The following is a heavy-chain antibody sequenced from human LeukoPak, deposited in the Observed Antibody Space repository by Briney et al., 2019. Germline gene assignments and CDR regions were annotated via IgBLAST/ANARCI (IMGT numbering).Heavy chain of an antibody. J-gene: IGHJ6*03. CDR1: GYSFTSYW. V-gene: IGHV5-51*01. CDR3: ARGIIGPSVVGYMDV. Sequence: GESLKISCKGSGYSFTSYWIGWVRQMPGKGLQWMGIIYPGDSDTRYSPSFQGQVTISADKSISTAYLQWSSLKASDTAMYYCARGIIGPSVVGYMDVWGKGTTVTVSS. D-gene: IGHD2-15*01. CDR2: IYPGDSDT.